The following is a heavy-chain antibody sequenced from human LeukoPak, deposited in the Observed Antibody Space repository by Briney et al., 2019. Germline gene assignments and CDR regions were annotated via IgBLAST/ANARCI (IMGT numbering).Heavy chain of an antibody. CDR1: GFTFDDYA. J-gene: IGHJ4*02. CDR2: ISWNSGSI. D-gene: IGHD1-26*01. Sequence: GRSLRLSCAASGFTFDDYAMHWVRQAPGKGLEWVSGISWNSGSIGYADSVKGRFTISRDNAKNSLYLQMNSLRAEDMALYYCARSRWEPPTFFGYWGQGTLVTVSS. V-gene: IGHV3-9*03. CDR3: ARSRWEPPTFFGY.